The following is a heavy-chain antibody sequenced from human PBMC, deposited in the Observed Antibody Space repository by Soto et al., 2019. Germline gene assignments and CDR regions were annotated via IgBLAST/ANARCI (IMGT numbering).Heavy chain of an antibody. CDR1: GYTLTSYY. CDR3: VRNLEQQLPNHYYSYVMYV. V-gene: IGHV1-46*03. CDR2: INPSGGST. Sequence: ASVKVSCKAPGYTLTSYYMHWVRQAPGQGLEWMGIINPSGGSTNYAQKFQGRVTMTRDTSTSTVYMELSSLRSEDTAVYYCVRNLEQQLPNHYYSYVMYVWAQGTTVPVS. J-gene: IGHJ6*02. D-gene: IGHD6-13*01.